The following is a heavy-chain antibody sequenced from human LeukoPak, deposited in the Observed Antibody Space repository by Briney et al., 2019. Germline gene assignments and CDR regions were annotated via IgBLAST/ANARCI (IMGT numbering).Heavy chain of an antibody. J-gene: IGHJ6*03. CDR3: ARGMRGWGIAARPRYYYMDV. Sequence: PSETLSLTCAVYGGSFSGYYWSWIRQPPGKGLEWIGEINHSGSTNYNPSLKSRVTISVDTSKNQFSLKLSSVTAADTAVYYCARGMRGWGIAARPRYYYMDVWGKGTTVTVSS. CDR1: GGSFSGYY. CDR2: INHSGST. D-gene: IGHD6-6*01. V-gene: IGHV4-34*01.